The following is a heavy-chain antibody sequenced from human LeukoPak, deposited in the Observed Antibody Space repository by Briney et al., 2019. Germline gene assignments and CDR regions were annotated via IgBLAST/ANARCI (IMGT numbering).Heavy chain of an antibody. D-gene: IGHD3-22*01. Sequence: PSETLSLTCTVSGGSISSGGYNWSWIRQHPGKGLECIGYIYYSGSTYYNPSLKSRVTISVDRSKNQFSLKLSSVTAADTAVYYCARTYYYDSSGYYYHPYWYFDLWGRGTLVTVSS. CDR1: GGSISSGGYN. V-gene: IGHV4-31*03. J-gene: IGHJ2*01. CDR3: ARTYYYDSSGYYYHPYWYFDL. CDR2: IYYSGST.